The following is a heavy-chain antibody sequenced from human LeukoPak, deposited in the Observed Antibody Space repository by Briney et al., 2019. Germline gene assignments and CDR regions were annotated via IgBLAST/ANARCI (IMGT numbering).Heavy chain of an antibody. D-gene: IGHD6-13*01. CDR3: AKQKSWSEYYFDY. CDR1: GRIFSSYA. J-gene: IGHJ4*02. Sequence: PGGSLRLSCAASGRIFSSYAMSWVRQAPGKGLEWVSGISGSGGSTYYADSVKGGFPISRDNSKNTLYLQMSRMRAEDTAVYYCAKQKSWSEYYFDYWGQGTLVTVSS. CDR2: ISGSGGST. V-gene: IGHV3-23*01.